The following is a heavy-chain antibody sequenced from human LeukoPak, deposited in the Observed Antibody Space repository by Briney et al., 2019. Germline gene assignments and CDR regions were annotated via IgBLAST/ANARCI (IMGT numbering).Heavy chain of an antibody. CDR1: GGXISNDY. D-gene: IGHD1-1*01. CDR2: IYYSGSA. CDR3: ARDRTGNNWFDP. Sequence: SETLSLTCTVSGGXISNDYCSWIRLPPGKGLKWIGYIYYSGSANYNPSLSNRVTISVDTSKNQFSLRLSSVTAADTAVYYCARDRTGNNWFDPWGQGTLVTVSS. J-gene: IGHJ5*01. V-gene: IGHV4-59*01.